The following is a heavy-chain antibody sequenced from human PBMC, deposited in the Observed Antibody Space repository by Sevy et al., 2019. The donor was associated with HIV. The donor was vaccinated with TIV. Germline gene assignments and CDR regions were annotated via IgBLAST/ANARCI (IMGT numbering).Heavy chain of an antibody. V-gene: IGHV4-34*01. CDR2: INHSGST. J-gene: IGHJ4*02. CDR3: ARVPRYCTNGVCYPFDY. Sequence: SETLSLTCAVYGGSFRGYYWSWIRQPPGKGLEWIGEINHSGSTNYNPSLKSRVTISVDTSKNQFSLKLSSVTAADTAVYYCARVPRYCTNGVCYPFDYWGQGTLVTVSS. D-gene: IGHD2-8*01. CDR1: GGSFRGYY.